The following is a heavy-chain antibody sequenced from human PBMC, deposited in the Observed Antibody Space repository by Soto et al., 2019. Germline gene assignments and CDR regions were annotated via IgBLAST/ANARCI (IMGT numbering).Heavy chain of an antibody. CDR3: TGITWFIVMDV. V-gene: IGHV6-1*01. CDR1: GDSVSINSAA. D-gene: IGHD3-16*02. J-gene: IGHJ6*02. CDR2: TYYKSKWTN. Sequence: SQPLSLTCAISGDSVSINSAAWNWIRQSPSRGIEWPGGTYYKSKWTNDYALSVKSRITINPDTSKNQFSLHLYSVTPEDTAVYYCTGITWFIVMDVWGQRTPVTVSS.